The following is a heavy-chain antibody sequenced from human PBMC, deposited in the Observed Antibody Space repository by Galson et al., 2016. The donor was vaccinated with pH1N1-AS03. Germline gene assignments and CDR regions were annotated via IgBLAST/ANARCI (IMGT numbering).Heavy chain of an antibody. J-gene: IGHJ4*02. D-gene: IGHD1-1*01. CDR3: ARDSGRDTWTAYSFAS. Sequence: SLRLSCAASGFTLTNYGMHWVRQAPGKGLEWVATITGTSGTTYYADSVKGRFTVSRENSRNTLYLQMNNLRAEDSALYYCARDSGRDTWTAYSFASWGQGALVTVSS. CDR2: ITGTSGTT. V-gene: IGHV3-23*01. CDR1: GFTLTNYG.